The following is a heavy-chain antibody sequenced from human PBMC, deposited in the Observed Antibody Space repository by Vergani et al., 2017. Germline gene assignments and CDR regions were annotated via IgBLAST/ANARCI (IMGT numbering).Heavy chain of an antibody. CDR3: ARKHISNYYDSSGYYYMGYYYGMDV. J-gene: IGHJ6*02. CDR1: GFDFSSYI. D-gene: IGHD3-22*01. V-gene: IGHV3-48*01. CDR2: VSTGTKSQ. Sequence: QLVESGGGWVQPGGSLRLSCVVSGFDFSSYIMNWVRQAPGKGLEWVSFVSTGTKSQSYAESVKGRFTISRDSAKNSLYLQMNSLRAEDTAVYYCARKHISNYYDSSGYYYMGYYYGMDVWGQGTTVTVSS.